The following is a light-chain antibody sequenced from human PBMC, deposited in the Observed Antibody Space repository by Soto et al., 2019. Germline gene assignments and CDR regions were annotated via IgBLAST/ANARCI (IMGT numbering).Light chain of an antibody. CDR2: AAS. J-gene: IGKJ1*01. V-gene: IGKV1-8*01. CDR3: QQYYSFPWT. CDR1: QSVRNW. Sequence: IQMTQSPSTLFASVGDRVTITCRASQSVRNWLAWYQQKPGKAPELLIYAASTLQSGVPSRFSGSGSGTDFTLTISCLQSEDFATYYCQQYYSFPWTFGQGTKVDIK.